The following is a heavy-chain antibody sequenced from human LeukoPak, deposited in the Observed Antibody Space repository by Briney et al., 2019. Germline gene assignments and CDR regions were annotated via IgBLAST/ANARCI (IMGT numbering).Heavy chain of an antibody. CDR3: ARDKRHSYGKYFDP. V-gene: IGHV4-59*12. CDR1: GDTLSTYY. CDR2: ISLGNT. Sequence: PSETLSLTCSLSGDTLSTYYWTWLRQTPGRGLEWIGHISLGNTEYNPSLKSRVTISVDTSKNEFYLRLTSVTAADTALYFCARDKRHSYGKYFDPWSQGTLVSVSS. D-gene: IGHD5-18*01. J-gene: IGHJ4*02.